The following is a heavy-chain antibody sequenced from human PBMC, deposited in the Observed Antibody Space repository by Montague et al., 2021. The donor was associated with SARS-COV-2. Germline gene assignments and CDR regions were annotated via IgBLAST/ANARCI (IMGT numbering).Heavy chain of an antibody. J-gene: IGHJ3*02. V-gene: IGHV4-39*01. CDR1: GGSISSSSYY. CDR3: AGFPTSYYYDSKAAPATPDAFDI. Sequence: SETLSLTCTVSGGSISSSSYYWGWIRQPPGKGLEWIGSIYYSGSTYYNPSLKSRVTISADTSKNQFSLKLSSVTAADTAVYYCAGFPTSYYYDSKAAPATPDAFDIWGQGTMVTVSS. D-gene: IGHD3-22*01. CDR2: IYYSGST.